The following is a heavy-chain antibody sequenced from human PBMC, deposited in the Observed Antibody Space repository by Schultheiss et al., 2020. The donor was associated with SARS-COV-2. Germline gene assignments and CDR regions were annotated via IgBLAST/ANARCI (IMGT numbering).Heavy chain of an antibody. CDR1: GYIFTYHY. J-gene: IGHJ4*02. Sequence: ASVKVSCKTSGYIFTYHYIHWVRQAPGQGLEWMGRINPDSGATSSAQRFQGRVTMTTDTSISTVYMELTRLTSDDTALYYCARESASTVTSNFDNWGQGTLVTVS. CDR3: ARESASTVTSNFDN. D-gene: IGHD4-11*01. V-gene: IGHV1-2*06. CDR2: INPDSGAT.